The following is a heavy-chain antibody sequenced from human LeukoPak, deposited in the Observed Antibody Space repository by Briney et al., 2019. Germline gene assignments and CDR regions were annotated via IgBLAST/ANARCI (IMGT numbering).Heavy chain of an antibody. CDR1: GYIFTSYW. CDR3: ARSRIAVAGTFAY. D-gene: IGHD6-19*01. J-gene: IGHJ4*02. V-gene: IGHV5-51*01. Sequence: GESLKISCKGSGYIFTSYWIGWVRQMPGKGLEWMGIIYPGDSDTRYSPSFQGQVTTSADKSISTAYLQWSSLKASDTAMYYCARSRIAVAGTFAYWGQGTLVTVSS. CDR2: IYPGDSDT.